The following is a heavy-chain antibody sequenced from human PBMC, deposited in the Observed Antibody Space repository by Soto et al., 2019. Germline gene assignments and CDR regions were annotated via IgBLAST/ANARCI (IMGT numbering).Heavy chain of an antibody. CDR1: GFRFSEHA. D-gene: IGHD2-2*03. CDR3: SRGSFGYYGP. CDR2: IRNTPYGGTT. V-gene: IGHV3-49*04. Sequence: GGSLRLSCNCSGFRFSEHAMTWVRQAPGKGLEWVGFIRNTPYGGTTDYAASVRGRFTIPRDDSASIAYLQMNSLKTEDSGLYYCSRGSFGYYGPWGPGTLVTVSS. J-gene: IGHJ5*02.